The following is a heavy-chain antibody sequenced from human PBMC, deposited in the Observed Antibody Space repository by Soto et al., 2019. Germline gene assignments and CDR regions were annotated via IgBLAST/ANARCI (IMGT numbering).Heavy chain of an antibody. J-gene: IGHJ6*02. CDR2: IYYSGST. D-gene: IGHD4-4*01. CDR1: GGSIISGGYC. CDR3: ARDAAYSNYDPYYYGMGV. Sequence: SETLSLTCTVAGGSIISGGYCLSWISKPPGKGLEWIGYIYYSGSTYYNPSLKSRVTISVDTSKNQFSLKLSSVTAADTAVYYCARDAAYSNYDPYYYGMGVWGQGTTVTVSS. V-gene: IGHV4-30-4*01.